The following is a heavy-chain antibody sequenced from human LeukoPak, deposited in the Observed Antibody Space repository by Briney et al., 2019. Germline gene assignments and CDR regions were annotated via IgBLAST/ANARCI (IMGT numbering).Heavy chain of an antibody. J-gene: IGHJ3*02. V-gene: IGHV1-2*02. Sequence: GASVKVSCKASGYTFTGYYMHWVRQAPGQGLEWMGWINPNSGGTNYAQKFQGRVTMTRDTSISTAYMELSSLRSEDTAVYYCVVLMTVAGDAFDIWGQGTMVTVSS. CDR1: GYTFTGYY. D-gene: IGHD6-19*01. CDR3: VVLMTVAGDAFDI. CDR2: INPNSGGT.